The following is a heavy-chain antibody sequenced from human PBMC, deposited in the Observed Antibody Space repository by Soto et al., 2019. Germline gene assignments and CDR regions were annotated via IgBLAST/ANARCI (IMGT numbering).Heavy chain of an antibody. Sequence: PSETLSLTCTVSGGSISSYYWSWIRQPPGKGLEWIGYIYYSGSTNYNPSLKSRVTISVDTSKNQFSLKLSSVTAADTAVYYCARDHTITAAGTWNYGVDVWGQGTTVTVSS. CDR3: ARDHTITAAGTWNYGVDV. V-gene: IGHV4-59*01. J-gene: IGHJ6*02. CDR2: IYYSGST. D-gene: IGHD6-13*01. CDR1: GGSISSYY.